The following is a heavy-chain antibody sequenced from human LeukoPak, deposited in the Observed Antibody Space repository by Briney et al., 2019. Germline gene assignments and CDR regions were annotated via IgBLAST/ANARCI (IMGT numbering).Heavy chain of an antibody. V-gene: IGHV3-7*03. Sequence: GGSLRLSCAASGFTFSSYWMSWVRQAPGKGLEWVANIKQDGSEKYYVDSVKGRFTISRDNAKNSLYLQMNSLRAEDTAVYYCASGRGSTIFSSFDYWGQGTLVTVSS. CDR2: IKQDGSEK. J-gene: IGHJ4*02. CDR1: GFTFSSYW. D-gene: IGHD3-3*01. CDR3: ASGRGSTIFSSFDY.